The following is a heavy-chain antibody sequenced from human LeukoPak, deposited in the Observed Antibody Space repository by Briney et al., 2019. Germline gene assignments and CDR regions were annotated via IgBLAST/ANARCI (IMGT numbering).Heavy chain of an antibody. CDR1: GDSISSRLYY. CDR3: ARRRGGTLGAHIFDY. V-gene: IGHV4-39*02. Sequence: KPSETLSLTCTVSGDSISSRLYYWGWIRQPPGKGLEWIGSTYYSGRTYYNPSLKSRVTISVDTSRSHFSLKLSSVTAADTAVYYCARRRGGTLGAHIFDYWGQGTLATVSS. CDR2: TYYSGRT. D-gene: IGHD1-26*01. J-gene: IGHJ4*02.